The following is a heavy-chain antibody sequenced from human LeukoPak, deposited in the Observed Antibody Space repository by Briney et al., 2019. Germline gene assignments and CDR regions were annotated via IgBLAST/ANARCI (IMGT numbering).Heavy chain of an antibody. CDR2: IKQDGSEQ. CDR3: AKFNRQYCSSISCYGGFDY. J-gene: IGHJ4*02. D-gene: IGHD2-2*01. V-gene: IGHV3-7*01. CDR1: GFTFTTYW. Sequence: GGSLRLSCAASGFTFTTYWMGWVRQAPGKGLEWVANIKQDGSEQYYVDSVKGRFTISRDNAKNSLSLQMNSLRAEDTAVYYCAKFNRQYCSSISCYGGFDYWGQGTLVTVSS.